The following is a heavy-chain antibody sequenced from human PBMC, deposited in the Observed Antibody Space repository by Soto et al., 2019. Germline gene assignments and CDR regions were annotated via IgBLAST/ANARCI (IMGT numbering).Heavy chain of an antibody. J-gene: IGHJ4*02. V-gene: IGHV1-24*01. D-gene: IGHD3-22*01. Sequence: ASVKVSCKVSGYTLTELSMHWVRQAPGKGLEWMGGFDPEDGETIYAQKFQGKATMTEDTSTDTAYMELSSLRSEDTAVYYCATWEGYYDSSGYHRLDYWGQGTLVTVSS. CDR2: FDPEDGET. CDR3: ATWEGYYDSSGYHRLDY. CDR1: GYTLTELS.